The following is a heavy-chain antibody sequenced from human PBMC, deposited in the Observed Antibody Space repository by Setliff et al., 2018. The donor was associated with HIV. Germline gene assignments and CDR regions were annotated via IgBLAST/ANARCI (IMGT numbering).Heavy chain of an antibody. CDR2: IKEDGSEK. Sequence: GGSLRLSCVTSGFIFSDYWMTWVRQPPGGGLEWVASIKEDGSEKYSLDSVKGRVTISRDNSKNTVDLQMNSLRAEDTAVYYCAKDGDYSNWDYDAFDIWGQGTMVTVSS. CDR1: GFIFSDYW. D-gene: IGHD1-7*01. J-gene: IGHJ3*02. V-gene: IGHV3-7*01. CDR3: AKDGDYSNWDYDAFDI.